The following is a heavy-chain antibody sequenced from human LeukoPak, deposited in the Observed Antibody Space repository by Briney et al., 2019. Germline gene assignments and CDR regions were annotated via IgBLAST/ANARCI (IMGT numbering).Heavy chain of an antibody. J-gene: IGHJ4*02. CDR3: ARTPSSGWYN. CDR2: ISSSSSTI. Sequence: GGSLRLSCAASGFSFSDDSMNWVRQAPGKGLEWVSYISSSSSTIYDADSVKGRFTSSRDNDNNAVYMQMNSLRAEDTAVYYCARTPSSGWYNWGQGTLVTVSS. CDR1: GFSFSDDS. D-gene: IGHD6-19*01. V-gene: IGHV3-48*01.